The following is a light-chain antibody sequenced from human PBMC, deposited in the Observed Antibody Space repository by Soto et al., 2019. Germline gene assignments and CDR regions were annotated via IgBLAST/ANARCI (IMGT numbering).Light chain of an antibody. J-gene: IGLJ1*01. V-gene: IGLV3-21*04. CDR2: YDS. CDR1: NIGSKR. CDR3: QVWDITTDHYV. Sequence: SYELTQPPSVSVAPEKTARLTCGGDNIGSKRVHWYRQKPGQAPVLVIYYDSDRPSGIPERFSGSNSGNTATLTINWVEAGDEADYYCQVWDITTDHYVFGTGTKLTVL.